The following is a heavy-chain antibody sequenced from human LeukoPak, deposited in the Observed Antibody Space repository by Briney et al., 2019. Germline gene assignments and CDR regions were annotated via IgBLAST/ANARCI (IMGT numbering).Heavy chain of an antibody. D-gene: IGHD4-11*01. J-gene: IGHJ5*02. CDR1: GGSISRGGYY. Sequence: SETLSLTCTVSGGSISRGGYYWHWIRQHPGKGLEWIGYIFHTGTTYYSPSLRSRVSISVDTSQNQFSLNLTSVTAADTATYYCARDISVTGEGGAWGQGTLVTVSS. V-gene: IGHV4-31*03. CDR3: ARDISVTGEGGA. CDR2: IFHTGTT.